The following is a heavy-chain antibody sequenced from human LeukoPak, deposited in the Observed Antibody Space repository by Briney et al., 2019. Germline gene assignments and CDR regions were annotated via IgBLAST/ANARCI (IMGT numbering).Heavy chain of an antibody. CDR1: GGSFSGYY. CDR3: ARGPRYFDWLLHYYYMDV. D-gene: IGHD3-9*01. V-gene: IGHV4-34*01. Sequence: PSETLSLTCAVYGGSFSGYYWSWIRQPPGKGLEWIGEINHSGSTNYNPSLKSRVTISVDTSKNQFSLKLSSVTAADTAVYYCARGPRYFDWLLHYYYMDVWGKGPTVTVSS. J-gene: IGHJ6*03. CDR2: INHSGST.